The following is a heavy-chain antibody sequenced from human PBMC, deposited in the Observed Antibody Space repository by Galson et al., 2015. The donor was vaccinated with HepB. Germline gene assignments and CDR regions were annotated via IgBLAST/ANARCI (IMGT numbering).Heavy chain of an antibody. CDR3: AAVTTTASDYAFDI. Sequence: SLRLSCAASGFTFSSYWMHWVRQAPGKGLVWVSRINSDGSSTSYADSVKGRFTISRDNAKNTLYLQMNSLRAEDTAVYYCAAVTTTASDYAFDIWGQGTMVTVSS. V-gene: IGHV3-74*01. J-gene: IGHJ3*02. D-gene: IGHD4-17*01. CDR1: GFTFSSYW. CDR2: INSDGSST.